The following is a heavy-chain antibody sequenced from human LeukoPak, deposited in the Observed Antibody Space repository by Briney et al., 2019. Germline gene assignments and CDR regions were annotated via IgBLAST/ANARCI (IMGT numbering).Heavy chain of an antibody. Sequence: PGGSLRLSCAVSGFTFSSYAMHWVRQAPGKGLEWVAVISYDGSNKYYADSVKGRFTISRDNSKNTLYLQMNSLRAEDTAVYYCARANDFWNNFDYWGQGTLVTVSS. CDR1: GFTFSSYA. CDR2: ISYDGSNK. CDR3: ARANDFWNNFDY. J-gene: IGHJ4*02. D-gene: IGHD3-3*01. V-gene: IGHV3-30-3*01.